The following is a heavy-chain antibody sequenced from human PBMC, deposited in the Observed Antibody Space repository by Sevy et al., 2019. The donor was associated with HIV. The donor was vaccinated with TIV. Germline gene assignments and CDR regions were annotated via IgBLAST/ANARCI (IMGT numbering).Heavy chain of an antibody. V-gene: IGHV3-30*04. J-gene: IGHJ4*02. CDR3: ARDADGSLNY. CDR1: GFTFSDYV. Sequence: GSLRLSCAASGFTFSDYVMHWVRQAPGKGLEWLARISHDTTVKYYADSLKGRFTISRDNSKNTLYLQMNSLRHEDTAVYHCARDADGSLNYWGQGTLVTVSS. CDR2: ISHDTTVK.